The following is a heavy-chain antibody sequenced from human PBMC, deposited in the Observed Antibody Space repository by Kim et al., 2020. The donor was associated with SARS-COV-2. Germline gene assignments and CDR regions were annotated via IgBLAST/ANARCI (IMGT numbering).Heavy chain of an antibody. CDR3: AKDPSPQVEQLVPLTNFDY. CDR2: ISGSGGST. D-gene: IGHD6-13*01. CDR1: GFTFSSYA. V-gene: IGHV3-23*01. J-gene: IGHJ4*02. Sequence: GGSLRLSCAASGFTFSSYAMSWVRQAPGKGLEWVSAISGSGGSTYYADSVKGRFTISRDNSKNTLYLQMNSLRAEDTAVYYCAKDPSPQVEQLVPLTNFDYWGQGTLVTVSS.